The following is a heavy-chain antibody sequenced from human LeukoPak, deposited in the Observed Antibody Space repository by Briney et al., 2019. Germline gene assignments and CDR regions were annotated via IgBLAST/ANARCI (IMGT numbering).Heavy chain of an antibody. Sequence: GGSLRLSRAASGFIFSNYAMSWVRQAPGKGLEWVSAIDSTGAYTWYADSVKGRFTISKDSSKTILYLQMNSLRDEDTAVYYCASSGSYRFDYWGQGTLVTVSS. CDR3: ASSGSYRFDY. D-gene: IGHD1-26*01. CDR1: GFIFSNYA. V-gene: IGHV3-23*01. CDR2: IDSTGAYT. J-gene: IGHJ4*02.